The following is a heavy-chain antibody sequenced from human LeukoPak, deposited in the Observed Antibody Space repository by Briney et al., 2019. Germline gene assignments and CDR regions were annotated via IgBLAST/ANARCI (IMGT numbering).Heavy chain of an antibody. Sequence: PGGSLRLSCAASEFTFSVYWMTWVRQAPGKGLEWVANINQDGSEKFYVDSVKGRFTISRDNAKNSLYLQMNSLRAEDTAVYYCAELGITMIGGVWGKGTTVTISS. J-gene: IGHJ6*04. V-gene: IGHV3-7*01. D-gene: IGHD3-10*02. CDR2: INQDGSEK. CDR3: AELGITMIGGV. CDR1: EFTFSVYW.